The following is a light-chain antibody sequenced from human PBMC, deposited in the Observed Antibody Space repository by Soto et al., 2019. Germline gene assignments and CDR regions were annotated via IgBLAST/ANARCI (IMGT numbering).Light chain of an antibody. CDR3: QQYGSSSVT. CDR1: QRVSSNY. J-gene: IGKJ1*01. CDR2: GAS. V-gene: IGKV3-20*01. Sequence: EIVLTQSPGTLSLSPGERATLSCRASQRVSSNYLAWYQQKPGQAPRLLIYGASIRATGIPDRFSGSGSGTDFTLTISRLEPEDFAMYYCQQYGSSSVTFGQGTKVEIK.